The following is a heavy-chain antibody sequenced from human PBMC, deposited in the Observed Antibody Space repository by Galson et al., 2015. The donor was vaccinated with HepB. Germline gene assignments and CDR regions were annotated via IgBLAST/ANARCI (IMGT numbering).Heavy chain of an antibody. CDR3: ARPYCSATSCSSRYGLDV. D-gene: IGHD2-2*01. CDR1: GYTFTGYH. J-gene: IGHJ6*02. V-gene: IGHV1-2*02. Sequence: SVKVSCKASGYTFTGYHMHWVRQAPGQGLEWMGWIYPNSGGTNFAQKFQGRVTMTTDTSISTVYMELIRLRSDDTAVYYCARPYCSATSCSSRYGLDVWGQGTTVTVSS. CDR2: IYPNSGGT.